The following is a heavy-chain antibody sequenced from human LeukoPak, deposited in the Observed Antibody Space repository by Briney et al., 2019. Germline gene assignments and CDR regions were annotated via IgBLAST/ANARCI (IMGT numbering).Heavy chain of an antibody. V-gene: IGHV3-33*01. J-gene: IGHJ4*02. D-gene: IGHD1-26*01. CDR1: GFSFSNYG. Sequence: GGSLRLSCAASGFSFSNYGMHWVRQAPGKGLEWVAVIWYDGSNKYYADSVKGRFTISRDNSKNTLYLQMNSLRAEDTAVYYCSGSYSGLDYFDYWGQGTLVTVSS. CDR2: IWYDGSNK. CDR3: SGSYSGLDYFDY.